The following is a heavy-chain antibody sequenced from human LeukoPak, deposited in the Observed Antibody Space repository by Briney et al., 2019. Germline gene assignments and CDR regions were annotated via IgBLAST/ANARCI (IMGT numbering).Heavy chain of an antibody. Sequence: PSETLSLTCTVSGGSISSYYWSWIRQPPGKELEWIGYIYYSGSTNYNPSLKSRVTISVDTSKNQFSLKLSSVTAADTAVYYCARGHGVTIFGVVITHKGAYYMDVWGKGTTVTVSS. CDR1: GGSISSYY. CDR2: IYYSGST. J-gene: IGHJ6*03. V-gene: IGHV4-59*12. CDR3: ARGHGVTIFGVVITHKGAYYMDV. D-gene: IGHD3-3*01.